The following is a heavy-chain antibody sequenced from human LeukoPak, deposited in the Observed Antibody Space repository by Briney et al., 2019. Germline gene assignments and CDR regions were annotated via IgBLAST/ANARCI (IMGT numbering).Heavy chain of an antibody. CDR1: VFTISSYA. CDR3: ARDSMVYYFDY. J-gene: IGHJ4*01. V-gene: IGHV3-30-3*01. D-gene: IGHD3-10*01. CDR2: ISYDGSNK. Sequence: GGSLRLSCAASVFTISSYAMHWVRQAPGKGLEWVAVISYDGSNKYYADSVKGRFTISRDNSKNTLYLQMNSLRAEDTAVYYCARDSMVYYFDYWGHGTLVTVSS.